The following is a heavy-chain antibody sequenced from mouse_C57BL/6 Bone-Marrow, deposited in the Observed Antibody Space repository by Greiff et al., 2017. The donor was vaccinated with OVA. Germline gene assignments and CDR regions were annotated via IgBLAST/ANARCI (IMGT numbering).Heavy chain of an antibody. CDR1: GFTFSDYY. CDR3: ARDRSSSYPYFDY. J-gene: IGHJ2*01. CDR2: INYDGSST. D-gene: IGHD1-1*01. V-gene: IGHV5-16*01. Sequence: EVQRVESEGGLVQPGSSMKLSCTASGFTFSDYYMAWVRQVPEKGLEWVANINYDGSSTYYLDSLKSRFIISRDNAKNILYLQMSSLKSEDTATYYCARDRSSSYPYFDYWGQGTTLTVSS.